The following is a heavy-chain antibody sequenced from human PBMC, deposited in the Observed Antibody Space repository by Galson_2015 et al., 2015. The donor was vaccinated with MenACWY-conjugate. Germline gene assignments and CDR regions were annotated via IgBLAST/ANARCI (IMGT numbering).Heavy chain of an antibody. V-gene: IGHV1-18*01. CDR1: GYTFSDSG. Sequence: SVKVSCKASGYTFSDSGVTWVRQAPGQGLEWMGWISASTGNTNYEQTFYGRVTMTTDTSTNTAFMELRSLRSDDTAVYFCARASTGLSSRFLDVWGQGTTVTVSS. J-gene: IGHJ6*02. CDR3: ARASTGLSSRFLDV. D-gene: IGHD3-16*01. CDR2: ISASTGNT.